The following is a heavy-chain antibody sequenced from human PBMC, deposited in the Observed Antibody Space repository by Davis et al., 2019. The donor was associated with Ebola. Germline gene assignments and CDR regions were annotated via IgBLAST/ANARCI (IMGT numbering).Heavy chain of an antibody. D-gene: IGHD6-6*01. CDR3: AVGVGSIAADY. V-gene: IGHV1-69*13. Sequence: SVKVSCKASGYTFTGYDINWVRQAPGQGLEWMGGIIPIFGTANYAQKFQGRVTITADESTSTAYMELSSLRSEDTAVYYCAVGVGSIAADYWGQGTLVTVSS. CDR1: GYTFTGYD. CDR2: IIPIFGTA. J-gene: IGHJ4*02.